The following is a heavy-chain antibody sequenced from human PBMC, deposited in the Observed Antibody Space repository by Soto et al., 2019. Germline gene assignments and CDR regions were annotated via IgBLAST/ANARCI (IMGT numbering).Heavy chain of an antibody. CDR2: INYSGST. Sequence: SETLSLTCTVSGGSISSYCWSWIRQPPGKGLEWIGYINYSGSTNYNPSLKSRVTISVDTSKNQISLKLSSVTAADTAVYYCARDLSRKSSGRYYYYGMDVWGQGTTVTVSS. J-gene: IGHJ6*02. V-gene: IGHV4-59*01. CDR3: ARDLSRKSSGRYYYYGMDV. CDR1: GGSISSYC. D-gene: IGHD6-19*01.